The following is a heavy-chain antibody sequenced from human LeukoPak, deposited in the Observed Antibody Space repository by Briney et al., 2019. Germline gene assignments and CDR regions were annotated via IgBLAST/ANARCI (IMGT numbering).Heavy chain of an antibody. CDR1: GFTFSNYG. D-gene: IGHD1-1*01. CDR2: IWYDGSNK. J-gene: IGHJ4*02. V-gene: IGHV3-33*01. Sequence: GRSLRLSCAASGFTFSNYGMHWVRQAPGKGLEWVTFIWYDGSNKYYADSVKGRFTISRDNSKNTLYLQMNSLRDEDTAVYYCARVRGAIPTTSVDSWGQGTLVTVSS. CDR3: ARVRGAIPTTSVDS.